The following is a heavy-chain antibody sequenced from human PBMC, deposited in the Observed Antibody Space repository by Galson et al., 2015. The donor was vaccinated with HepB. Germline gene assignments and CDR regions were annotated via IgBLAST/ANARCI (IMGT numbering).Heavy chain of an antibody. J-gene: IGHJ6*02. CDR3: ARHVSRPYSGYDQYYYYYGMDV. CDR2: IYPGDSDT. V-gene: IGHV5-51*01. D-gene: IGHD5-12*01. CDR1: GYSFTSYW. Sequence: QSGAEVKKPGESLKISCKGSGYSFTSYWIGWVRQMPGKGLERMGIIYPGDSDTRYSPSFQGQVTISADKSISTAYLQWSSLKASDTAMYYCARHVSRPYSGYDQYYYYYGMDVWGPGTPVTVAS.